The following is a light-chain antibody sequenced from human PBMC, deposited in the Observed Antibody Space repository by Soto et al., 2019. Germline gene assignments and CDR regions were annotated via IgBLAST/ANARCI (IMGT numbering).Light chain of an antibody. Sequence: EIVITQSRATLSVSPGETATLSCRASQSVSYNLAWYQQKPGQGPRLLIYGAFTRATGIPARFSGSGSGTEFTLTISSLQFEDFAVYYCQQYKNWPPLTFGGGTKVEIK. J-gene: IGKJ4*01. V-gene: IGKV3-15*01. CDR1: QSVSYN. CDR3: QQYKNWPPLT. CDR2: GAF.